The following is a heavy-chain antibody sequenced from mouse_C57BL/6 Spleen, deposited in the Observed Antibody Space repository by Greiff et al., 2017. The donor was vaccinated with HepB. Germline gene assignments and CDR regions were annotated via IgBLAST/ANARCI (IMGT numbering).Heavy chain of an antibody. D-gene: IGHD1-1*01. CDR1: GFTFSDYY. Sequence: EVKLQESGGGLVQPGGSLKLSCAASGFTFSDYYMYWVRQTPEKRLEWVAYISNGGGSTYYPDTVKGRFTISRDNAKNTLYLQMSRLKSEDTAMYYCASGSSFAYWGQGTLVTVSA. V-gene: IGHV5-12*01. CDR3: ASGSSFAY. CDR2: ISNGGGST. J-gene: IGHJ3*01.